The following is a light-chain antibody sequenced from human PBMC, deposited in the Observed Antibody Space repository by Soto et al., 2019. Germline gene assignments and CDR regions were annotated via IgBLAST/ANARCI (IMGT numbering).Light chain of an antibody. CDR1: QTVISNS. CDR3: QQRSNWPRT. V-gene: IGKV3D-20*02. J-gene: IGKJ1*01. CDR2: GAS. Sequence: EIVLTHSPGTLSLSPCEGGTLSCSASQTVISNSLAWYQQKPGQPPGLLIHGASTRAPGIPDRFSGSGSGTDFTLTITRLEPEDSAVYYCQQRSNWPRTFGQGTKVDIK.